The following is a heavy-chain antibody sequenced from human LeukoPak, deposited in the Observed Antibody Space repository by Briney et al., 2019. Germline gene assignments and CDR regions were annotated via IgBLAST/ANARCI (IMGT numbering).Heavy chain of an antibody. CDR3: ARGGVVPAAFDY. Sequence: GGSLRLSRAASGFTFSSYSMNWVRQAPGKGLEWVSSISSSSSYIYYADSVKGRFTISRDNAKDSLYLQMNSLRAEDTAVYYCARGGVVPAAFDYWGQGTLVTVSS. V-gene: IGHV3-21*01. J-gene: IGHJ4*02. CDR1: GFTFSSYS. D-gene: IGHD2-2*01. CDR2: ISSSSSYI.